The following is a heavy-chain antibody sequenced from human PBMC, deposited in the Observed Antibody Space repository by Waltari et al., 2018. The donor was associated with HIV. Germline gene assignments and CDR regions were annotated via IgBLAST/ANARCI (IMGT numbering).Heavy chain of an antibody. Sequence: QVQLQQWGAGLLKPSEPLSLTCAVYGGSFSGYYWSWMRQPPGKGLEWIGEINHSGSTNYNPSLKSRVTISVDTSKNQFSLKLSSVTAADTAVYYCARGALGYCSSTSCPKNYYGMDVWGQGTTVTVSS. D-gene: IGHD2-2*01. J-gene: IGHJ6*02. CDR2: INHSGST. V-gene: IGHV4-34*01. CDR1: GGSFSGYY. CDR3: ARGALGYCSSTSCPKNYYGMDV.